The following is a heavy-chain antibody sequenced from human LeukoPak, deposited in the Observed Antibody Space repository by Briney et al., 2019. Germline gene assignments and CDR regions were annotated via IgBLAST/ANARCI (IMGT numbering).Heavy chain of an antibody. CDR2: IKQDGSEK. D-gene: IGHD3-10*01. J-gene: IGHJ4*02. CDR1: GYTFTSYG. Sequence: SCKASGYTFTSYGISWVRQAPGKGLEWVANIKQDGSEKYYVDSVKGRFTISRDNAKNSLYLQMNSLRAEDTAVYYCASSVMVRGRRRSHYFDYWGQGTLVSVSS. CDR3: ASSVMVRGRRRSHYFDY. V-gene: IGHV3-7*01.